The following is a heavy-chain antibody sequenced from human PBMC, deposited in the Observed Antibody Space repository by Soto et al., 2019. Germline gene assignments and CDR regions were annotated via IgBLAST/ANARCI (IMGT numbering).Heavy chain of an antibody. V-gene: IGHV4-31*03. CDR1: GGSISSGGYY. J-gene: IGHJ4*02. CDR3: ARVDLHNYLVGAPSFALDY. Sequence: SETLSLTCTVSGGSISSGGYYWSWIRQHPGKGLEWIGYIYYSGSTYYNPSLKSRVTISVDTSKNQFSLKLSSVTAADTAVYYCARVDLHNYLVGAPSFALDYWGQGTLVTVSS. D-gene: IGHD1-26*01. CDR2: IYYSGST.